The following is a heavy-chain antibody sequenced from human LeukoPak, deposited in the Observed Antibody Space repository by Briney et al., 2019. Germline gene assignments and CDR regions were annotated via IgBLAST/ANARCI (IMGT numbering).Heavy chain of an antibody. J-gene: IGHJ4*02. CDR1: GDSISSSSYY. Sequence: SETLSLACTVSGDSISSSSYYWSWIRQPPGKGLEWIGNIYYSGRTYSNPSLLSRLSISVDTSKNQFFLNLNSVTAADTALYYCARLMVGATSVDSWGQGTLVTVSS. V-gene: IGHV4-39*01. CDR2: IYYSGRT. CDR3: ARLMVGATSVDS. D-gene: IGHD1-26*01.